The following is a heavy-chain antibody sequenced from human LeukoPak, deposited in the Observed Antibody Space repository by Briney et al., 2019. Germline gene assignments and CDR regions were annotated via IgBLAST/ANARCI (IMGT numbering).Heavy chain of an antibody. CDR2: ISGGGDIT. CDR1: GFTFSTYA. Sequence: GGSLRLSCVASGFTFSTYAMSWVRQTPAKGLEWVSVISGGGDITFYADSVKGRFTISRDNSENTVYLQMNSLRAEDTAVYYCAKEQVVSPPWVSYFDYWAQGTLVTVSS. J-gene: IGHJ4*02. CDR3: AKEQVVSPPWVSYFDY. D-gene: IGHD1-26*01. V-gene: IGHV3-23*01.